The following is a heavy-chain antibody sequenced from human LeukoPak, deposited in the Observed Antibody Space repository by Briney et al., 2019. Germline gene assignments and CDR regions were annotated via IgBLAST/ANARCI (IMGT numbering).Heavy chain of an antibody. V-gene: IGHV4-34*01. J-gene: IGHJ4*02. Sequence: SETLSLTCTVSGGSISSYYWSWIRQPPGKGLEWIGEINHSGSTNYNPSLKSRVTISVDTSKNQFSLKLSSVTAADTAVYYCARSLYGDYEGYWGQGTLVTVSS. CDR2: INHSGST. CDR3: ARSLYGDYEGY. CDR1: GGSISSYY. D-gene: IGHD4-17*01.